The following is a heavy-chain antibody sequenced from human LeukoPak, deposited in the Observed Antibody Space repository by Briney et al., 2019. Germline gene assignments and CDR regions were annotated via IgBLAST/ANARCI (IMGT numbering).Heavy chain of an antibody. CDR3: ARELRYFDWAYFDY. V-gene: IGHV3-53*01. Sequence: GGSLRLSCAASGFTVSSNYMSWVRQAPGKGLEWVSVIYSGGSTYYADSVKGRFTIFRDNSKNTLYLQMNSLRAEDTAVYYCARELRYFDWAYFDYWGQGTLVTVSS. J-gene: IGHJ4*02. CDR1: GFTVSSNY. CDR2: IYSGGST. D-gene: IGHD3-9*01.